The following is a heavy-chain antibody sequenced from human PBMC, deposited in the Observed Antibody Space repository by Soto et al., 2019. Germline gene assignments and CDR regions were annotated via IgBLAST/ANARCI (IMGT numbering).Heavy chain of an antibody. D-gene: IGHD3-10*01. CDR3: ARASRHLWPPLYGMDV. Sequence: QVQLQESGPGLVKPSETLSLTCSVSDGSVNSGNYYWSWIRQPPGKGLEWIGYILYRGSTNYNPSLKSRVTISVDTSKNQFSLKLSSVTAADTAVYYCARASRHLWPPLYGMDVWGQGTTVTVSS. CDR2: ILYRGST. CDR1: DGSVNSGNYY. J-gene: IGHJ6*02. V-gene: IGHV4-61*01.